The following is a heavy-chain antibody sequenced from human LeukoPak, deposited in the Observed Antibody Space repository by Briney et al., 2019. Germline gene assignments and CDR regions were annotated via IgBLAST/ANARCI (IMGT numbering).Heavy chain of an antibody. Sequence: GGSLRLSCAASGFTFSNYAMTWVRQAPGKGLEWVPAISVSGGNTYYADSVKGRFTISRDNSNNTLSLQMSSLRAEDTAVYYCAKVRLGLNWNFDLWGRGTRVTVSS. J-gene: IGHJ2*01. V-gene: IGHV3-23*01. D-gene: IGHD3-9*01. CDR1: GFTFSNYA. CDR2: ISVSGGNT. CDR3: AKVRLGLNWNFDL.